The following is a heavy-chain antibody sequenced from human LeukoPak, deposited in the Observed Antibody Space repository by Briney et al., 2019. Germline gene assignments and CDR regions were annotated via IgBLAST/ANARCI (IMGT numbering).Heavy chain of an antibody. V-gene: IGHV4-59*01. CDR1: GSSITSYY. J-gene: IGHJ3*02. D-gene: IGHD3-10*01. CDR3: ARVGSYIPRFDI. Sequence: PSETLSLTCTVSGSSITSYYWSWIRQPPGKGLEWIGYIYYSGSTNYNPSLKSRVTISVDTSKNQFSLKLSSVTAADTAVYYCARVGSYIPRFDIWGQGTMVTVSS. CDR2: IYYSGST.